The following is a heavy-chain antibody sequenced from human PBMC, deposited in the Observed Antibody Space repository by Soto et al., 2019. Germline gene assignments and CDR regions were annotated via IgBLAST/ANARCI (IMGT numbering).Heavy chain of an antibody. CDR2: ISYDGSNK. D-gene: IGHD6-19*01. J-gene: IGHJ4*02. V-gene: IGHV3-30-3*01. CDR1: GFTFSSYA. Sequence: RGSLRLSCAASGFTFSSYAMHWVRQAPGKGLEWVAVISYDGSNKYYADSVKGRFTISRDNSKNTLYLQMNSLRAEDTAVYYCARDLRDSSGLDYWGQGTLVTVSS. CDR3: ARDLRDSSGLDY.